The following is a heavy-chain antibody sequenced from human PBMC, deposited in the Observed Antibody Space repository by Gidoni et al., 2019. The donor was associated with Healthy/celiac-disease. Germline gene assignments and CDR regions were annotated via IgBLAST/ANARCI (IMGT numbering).Heavy chain of an antibody. V-gene: IGHV4-34*01. D-gene: IGHD3-3*01. CDR1: GGSFSGYY. Sequence: QVQLQQWGAGLLKPSETLSLTCAVYGGSFSGYYWSWIRQPPGKGLEWIGEINHRGSTNYNPSLKSRVTISVDTSKNQFSLKLSSVTAADTAVYYCARGGNYDFWRRSAFDIWGQGTMVTVSS. J-gene: IGHJ3*02. CDR2: INHRGST. CDR3: ARGGNYDFWRRSAFDI.